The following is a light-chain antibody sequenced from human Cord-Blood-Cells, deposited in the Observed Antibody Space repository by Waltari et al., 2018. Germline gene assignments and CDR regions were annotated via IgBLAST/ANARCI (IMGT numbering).Light chain of an antibody. V-gene: IGKV1-5*03. Sequence: DIQMTQSPSTLSASVGDRVTLTCRASQSISSWLAWYQQKPGKAPKLLIYKASSLESGVPSRFSGSGSGTEFTLTISSLQPDDFATYDCQQYNSYSRTFGQGTKVEIK. CDR3: QQYNSYSRT. CDR2: KAS. J-gene: IGKJ1*01. CDR1: QSISSW.